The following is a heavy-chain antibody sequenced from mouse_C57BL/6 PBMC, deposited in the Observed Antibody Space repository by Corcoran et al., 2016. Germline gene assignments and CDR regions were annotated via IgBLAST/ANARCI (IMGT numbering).Heavy chain of an antibody. V-gene: IGHV1-66*01. CDR1: GYSFTSYY. D-gene: IGHD2-1*01. J-gene: IGHJ3*01. CDR3: ARMGGGGNPAWFAY. Sequence: QVQLQQSGPELVKPGASVKISCKASGYSFTSYYIHWVKQRPGQGLEWIGWIYPGSGNTKYNEKFKGKATLTADTSSSTAYMQLSSLTSEDSAVYYCARMGGGGNPAWFAYWGQGTLVTVSA. CDR2: IYPGSGNT.